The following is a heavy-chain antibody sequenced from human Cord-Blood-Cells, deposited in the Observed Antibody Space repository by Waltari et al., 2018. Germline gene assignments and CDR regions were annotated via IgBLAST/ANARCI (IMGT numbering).Heavy chain of an antibody. D-gene: IGHD2-8*01. CDR1: GYSISSGYY. V-gene: IGHV4-38-2*02. CDR2: IFHSGGT. CDR3: ARKSRCTNGGCYTPFDY. Sequence: QVQLQESGPGLVKPSETLSLTCTVSGYSISSGYYWGWIRQPQGKGLEWIGSIFHSGGTYYNPDLKSPVPISVDTSKNQFSLKLDSVTAADTAVYYCARKSRCTNGGCYTPFDYWGQGTLVTVSS. J-gene: IGHJ4*02.